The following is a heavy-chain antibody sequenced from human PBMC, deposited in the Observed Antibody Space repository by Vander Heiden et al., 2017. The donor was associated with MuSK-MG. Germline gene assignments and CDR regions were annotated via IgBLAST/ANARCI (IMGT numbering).Heavy chain of an antibody. CDR1: GGTFSSYT. J-gene: IGHJ4*02. V-gene: IGHV1-69*02. D-gene: IGHD3-3*01. Sequence: HVQLVQSGAEVKKPGSSLQVSCKASGGTFSSYTISWVRQAPGQGLEWMGRIIPILGIANYAQKFQGRVTITADKSTSTAYMELSSLRSEDTAVYYCARVQEGFTATFDYWGQGTLVTVSS. CDR2: IIPILGIA. CDR3: ARVQEGFTATFDY.